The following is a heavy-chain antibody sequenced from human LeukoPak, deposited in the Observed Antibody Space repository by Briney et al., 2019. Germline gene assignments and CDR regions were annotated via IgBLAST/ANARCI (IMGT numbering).Heavy chain of an antibody. CDR3: ARAHDGYNSFDD. D-gene: IGHD5-24*01. CDR2: IRYDGSNK. J-gene: IGHJ4*02. V-gene: IGHV3-30*02. Sequence: GGSLRLSCAASGFTFSSYGMHWVRQAPGKGLEWVAFIRYDGSNKYYADSVKGRFTISRDKSKNTLYLQMNSLRAEDTAVYYCARAHDGYNSFDDWGQGTLVTVSS. CDR1: GFTFSSYG.